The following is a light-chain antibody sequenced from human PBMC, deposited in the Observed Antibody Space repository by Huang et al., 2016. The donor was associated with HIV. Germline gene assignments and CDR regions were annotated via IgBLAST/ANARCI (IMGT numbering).Light chain of an antibody. CDR2: DAS. CDR3: QQYDNLHT. V-gene: IGKV1-33*01. J-gene: IGKJ2*01. Sequence: DIQMTQSPSSLSASVGDSVTITCQASQDISNYLNWYQQKPGKAPKLLIYDASNLETVVPSRYSGSRSGTHFTFTINNLQPEDIATYYCQQYDNLHTFGQGTKLEIK. CDR1: QDISNY.